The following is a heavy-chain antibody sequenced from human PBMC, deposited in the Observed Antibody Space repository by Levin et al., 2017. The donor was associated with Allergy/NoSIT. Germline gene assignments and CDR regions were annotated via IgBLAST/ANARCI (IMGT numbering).Heavy chain of an antibody. CDR1: GFTFSRFW. CDR3: ARENDYGTNQYFFDY. D-gene: IGHD4/OR15-4a*01. J-gene: IGHJ4*02. V-gene: IGHV3-7*01. Sequence: LAGGSLRLSCAASGFTFSRFWMSWVRQTPGQGPEWVANIKKDGSEKYYLDSVKGRFTIARDNAKNSLYLQMNNLRAEDMAVYYCARENDYGTNQYFFDYWGQGALVTVSS. CDR2: IKKDGSEK.